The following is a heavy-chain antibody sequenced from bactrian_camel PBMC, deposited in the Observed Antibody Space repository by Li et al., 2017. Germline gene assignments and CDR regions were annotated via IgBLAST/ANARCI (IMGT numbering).Heavy chain of an antibody. D-gene: IGHD4*01. CDR2: INRDGTT. Sequence: HVQLVESGGSSVQAGGSLKLSCLASGYGFGNCGGMAWYRQGPGKERVPVSIINRDGTTKYVDSVKGRFTIPQDNAKNMLYLQMNNLITEDTALYYCAAAPAYYTDIACRFGWGQGTQVTVS. CDR1: GYGFGNCG. J-gene: IGHJ4*01. CDR3: AAAPAYYTDIACRFG. V-gene: IGHV3S55*01.